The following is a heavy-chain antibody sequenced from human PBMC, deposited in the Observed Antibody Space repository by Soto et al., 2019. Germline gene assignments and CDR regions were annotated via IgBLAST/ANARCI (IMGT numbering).Heavy chain of an antibody. CDR2: ISTDNGNT. D-gene: IGHD5-18*01. V-gene: IGHV1-18*01. Sequence: QVHLVQSGAEVKKPGASVKVSCKASGYSFTSYGISWVRQAPGQGLEWMGWISTDNGNTNYAHNLQGRVTMTTDTSTSTACMELWGLRSDDTAVYYCARDVPDTALFYFYYGMDAWGKGTTVTVSS. CDR3: ARDVPDTALFYFYYGMDA. J-gene: IGHJ6*04. CDR1: GYSFTSYG.